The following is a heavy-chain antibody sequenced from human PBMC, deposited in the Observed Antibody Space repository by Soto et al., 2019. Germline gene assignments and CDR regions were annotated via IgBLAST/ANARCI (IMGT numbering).Heavy chain of an antibody. CDR1: GYTLTESS. Sequence: QVQLVQSGAEVKKPGASVKVSCKVSGYTLTESSMHWVRQAPGKGLEWMGGLDPEDGETIYAQKFQGRVTMPEDTSTDTAYMQLSSLRSEATAVYYCATGPYYYDSSGYHRTKYGWGQGTLVTVSS. CDR2: LDPEDGET. CDR3: ATGPYYYDSSGYHRTKYG. D-gene: IGHD3-22*01. V-gene: IGHV1-24*01. J-gene: IGHJ4*02.